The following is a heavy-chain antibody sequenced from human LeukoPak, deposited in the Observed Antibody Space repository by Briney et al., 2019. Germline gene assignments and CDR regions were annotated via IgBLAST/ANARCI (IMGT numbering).Heavy chain of an antibody. V-gene: IGHV4-31*03. D-gene: IGHD5-18*01. CDR3: ASTDYSYGMEFDY. Sequence: SETLSLTCTVSGGSISSGGYYWSWIRQHPGKGLEWIGYIYYSGSTYYNPSLKSRVTISVDTSKNQFSLKLSSVTAADTAVYYCASTDYSYGMEFDYWDQGTLVTVSS. J-gene: IGHJ4*02. CDR2: IYYSGST. CDR1: GGSISSGGYY.